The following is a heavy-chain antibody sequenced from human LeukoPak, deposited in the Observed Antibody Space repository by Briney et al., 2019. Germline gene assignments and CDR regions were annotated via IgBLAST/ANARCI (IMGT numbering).Heavy chain of an antibody. V-gene: IGHV3-7*03. CDR1: GFTFSSYW. Sequence: GGSLRLSCAASGFTFSSYWMSWVRQAPGKGLEWVANIKQDGSEKYYVDSVKGRFTISRDNAKSSLYLQMNSLRAEDTAVYYCARDMRQRILRYFDWGAFDIWGQGTMVTVSS. CDR3: ARDMRQRILRYFDWGAFDI. D-gene: IGHD3-9*01. J-gene: IGHJ3*02. CDR2: IKQDGSEK.